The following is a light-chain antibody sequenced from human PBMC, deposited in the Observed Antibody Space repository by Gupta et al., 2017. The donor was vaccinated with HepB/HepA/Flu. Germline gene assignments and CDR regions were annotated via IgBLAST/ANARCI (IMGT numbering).Light chain of an antibody. V-gene: IGLV1-40*01. CDR3: HSYDSTLTGVV. Sequence: QSVLPQPPSVSGAPGPRVIISCTGGSATIGAGYAVHWYQQRPGTAPKLLIYTTTNRPSGVPDRFSGSQSGTSASLAITGLQAEDEADYYCHSYDSTLTGVVFGGGTKLTVL. J-gene: IGLJ2*01. CDR2: TTT. CDR1: SATIGAGYA.